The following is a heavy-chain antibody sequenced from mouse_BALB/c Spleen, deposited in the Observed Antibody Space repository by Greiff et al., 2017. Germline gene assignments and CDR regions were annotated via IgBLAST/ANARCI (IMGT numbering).Heavy chain of an antibody. CDR1: GFNIKDTY. D-gene: IGHD4-1*01. V-gene: IGHV14-3*02. CDR2: IDPANGNT. CDR3: AQNWDWYFDV. Sequence: VQLQQSGAELVKPGASVKLSCTASGFNIKDTYMHWVKQRPEQGLEWIGRIDPANGNTKYDPKFQGKATITADTSSNTAYLQLSSLTSEDTAVYYGAQNWDWYFDVWGAGTTVTVSS. J-gene: IGHJ1*01.